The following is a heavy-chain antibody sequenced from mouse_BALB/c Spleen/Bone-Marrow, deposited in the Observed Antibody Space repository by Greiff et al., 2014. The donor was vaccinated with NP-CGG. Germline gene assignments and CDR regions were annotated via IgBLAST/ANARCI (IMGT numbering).Heavy chain of an antibody. Sequence: VQLQQSGPELVKPGASVRISCKASGYTFTSYYIHWVKQRPGQGLEWIGWIYPGNVNTKYNEKFKVKATLTADKSSSTAYMQLSSLTSEDSAVYFGARHKWAMDYWGQGTSVTVSS. CDR3: ARHKWAMDY. CDR2: IYPGNVNT. CDR1: GYTFTSYY. V-gene: IGHV1S56*01. J-gene: IGHJ4*01. D-gene: IGHD1-3*01.